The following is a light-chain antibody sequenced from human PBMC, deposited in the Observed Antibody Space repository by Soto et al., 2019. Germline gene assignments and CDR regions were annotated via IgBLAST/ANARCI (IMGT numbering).Light chain of an antibody. CDR2: KAS. Sequence: DIQMTQSPSTLSASVGDRVTITCRASQSISSWLAWYQQKPGKAPKLLIYKASSLESGVPSRFSGSGSGTEFTLTIRSLQPDDFATYYCQQYNSYPYTFGQWTKLEIK. J-gene: IGKJ2*01. V-gene: IGKV1-5*03. CDR3: QQYNSYPYT. CDR1: QSISSW.